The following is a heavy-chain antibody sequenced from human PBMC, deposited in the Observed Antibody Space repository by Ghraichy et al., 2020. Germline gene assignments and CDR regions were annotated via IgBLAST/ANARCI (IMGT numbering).Heavy chain of an antibody. Sequence: GGSLRLSCAASGFTFSGYWMSWVRQAPGKGLEWVANINQDGRDKSYVDSLKGRFTISRDNAKNSLYLQMNSLRAEDAAVYYCARGGEYGSWDYWGQGTLVTVSS. D-gene: IGHD2-2*01. CDR3: ARGGEYGSWDY. CDR1: GFTFSGYW. V-gene: IGHV3-7*01. J-gene: IGHJ4*02. CDR2: INQDGRDK.